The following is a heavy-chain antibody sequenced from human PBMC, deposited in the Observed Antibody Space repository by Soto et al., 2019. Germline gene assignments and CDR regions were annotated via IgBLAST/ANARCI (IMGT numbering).Heavy chain of an antibody. J-gene: IGHJ6*02. CDR2: INPSGGST. CDR1: GYTFSNYA. V-gene: IGHV1-46*01. Sequence: GASVKVSCKASGYTFSNYAISWVRQAPGQGLEWVGIINPSGGSTSAAQTFQGRVTMTRDTSTSTVYMEVSRLRSEDTAVYYCARGGAGTTSSLYYYAMDVWGQGTTVTVSS. D-gene: IGHD1-7*01. CDR3: ARGGAGTTSSLYYYAMDV.